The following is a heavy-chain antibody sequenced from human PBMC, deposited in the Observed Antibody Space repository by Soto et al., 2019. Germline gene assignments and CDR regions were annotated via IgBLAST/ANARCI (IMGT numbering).Heavy chain of an antibody. Sequence: QVQLQESGPGLVKPSQTLSLTCTVSGGSISSGGYYWSWIRQHPGKGLKWIGYIYYSGSTYYNPSLKSRVTISVDTSKNQFSLKLSSVTAADTAVYYCASGWCSGGSCKPPDGMDVWGQGTTVTVSS. J-gene: IGHJ6*02. CDR3: ASGWCSGGSCKPPDGMDV. CDR1: GGSISSGGYY. D-gene: IGHD2-15*01. CDR2: IYYSGST. V-gene: IGHV4-31*03.